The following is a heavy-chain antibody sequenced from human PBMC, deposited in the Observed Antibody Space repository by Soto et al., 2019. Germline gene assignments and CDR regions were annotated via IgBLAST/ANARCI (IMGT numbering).Heavy chain of an antibody. CDR3: AKDVAGPTAPGV. Sequence: GGSLRLSCAASGGTFSSYAMSWVRQAPGKGLEWVSAISGSGGSTYYADSVKGRFTISRDNSKNTLYLQMNSLRAEDTAVYYCAKDVAGPTAPGVWGQGTLVTVSS. D-gene: IGHD4-17*01. CDR2: ISGSGGST. V-gene: IGHV3-23*01. CDR1: GGTFSSYA. J-gene: IGHJ4*02.